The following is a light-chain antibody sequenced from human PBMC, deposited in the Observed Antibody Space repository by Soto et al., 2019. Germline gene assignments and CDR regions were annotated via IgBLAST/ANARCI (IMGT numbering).Light chain of an antibody. CDR2: AAS. J-gene: IGKJ3*01. CDR3: QQSYTTPLFT. CDR1: QSISDS. V-gene: IGKV1-39*01. Sequence: DIQMTQSPSSLSASVGDRVTITCRASQSISDSLNWYQRKPGKAPRLLIYAASTLQSGVPSRFSGSGSGTDFTLTISSLQPEDFVTYYCQQSYTTPLFTFGPGTKVDIK.